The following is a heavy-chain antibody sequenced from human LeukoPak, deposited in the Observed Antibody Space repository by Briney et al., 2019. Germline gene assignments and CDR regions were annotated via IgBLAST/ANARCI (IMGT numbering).Heavy chain of an antibody. Sequence: ASVKVSCKASGGTFSGYAISWVRQAPGQGLEWMGGIIPIFGTANYAQKFQGRVTITADESTSTAYMELSSLRSEDTAVYYCARGRRSPPVFGVFDYWGQGTLVTVSS. J-gene: IGHJ4*02. CDR3: ARGRRSPPVFGVFDY. CDR2: IIPIFGTA. CDR1: GGTFSGYA. V-gene: IGHV1-69*13. D-gene: IGHD3-16*01.